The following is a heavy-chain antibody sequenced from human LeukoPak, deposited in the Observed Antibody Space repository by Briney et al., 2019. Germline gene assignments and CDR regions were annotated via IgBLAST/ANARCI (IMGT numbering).Heavy chain of an antibody. Sequence: SETLSLTCTVSIGSIGSYYWSWIRQPPGKGLEWIGRIYTSGSTNYNPSLKSRVTISVDTSKNQFSLKLSSVTAADTAVYYCARTYYYGSGSYNYYYYMDVWGKGTTVTISS. CDR1: IGSIGSYY. CDR3: ARTYYYGSGSYNYYYYMDV. D-gene: IGHD3-10*01. J-gene: IGHJ6*03. CDR2: IYTSGST. V-gene: IGHV4-4*08.